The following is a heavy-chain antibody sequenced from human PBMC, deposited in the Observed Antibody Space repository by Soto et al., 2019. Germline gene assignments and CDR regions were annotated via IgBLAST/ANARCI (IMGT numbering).Heavy chain of an antibody. V-gene: IGHV1-69*01. CDR2: IIPIFGTA. CDR1: GGTFSSYA. CDR3: ASHIEDFYSGYDYWFDP. Sequence: QVQLVQSGAEVKKPGSSVKVSCKASGGTFSSYAISWVRQAPGQGLEWMGGIIPIFGTANYAQKFQGRVTITGDESTSTAYMELSSLSSEDTAVYYCASHIEDFYSGYDYWFDPWGQGTLVTVSS. J-gene: IGHJ5*02. D-gene: IGHD5-12*01.